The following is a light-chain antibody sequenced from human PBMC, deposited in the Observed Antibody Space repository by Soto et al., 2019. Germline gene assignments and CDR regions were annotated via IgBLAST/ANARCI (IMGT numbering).Light chain of an antibody. Sequence: AIPLTQSPSSLSASVGDRVTLTCRASQGISGALAWYQQRPGKAPKLVIYDVSSLEAGVPSRFSGSGSGTDFTLTISGLQPEDFATYSCQQFESYPLTFGQGTKLEIK. CDR3: QQFESYPLT. V-gene: IGKV1-13*02. CDR2: DVS. CDR1: QGISGA. J-gene: IGKJ2*01.